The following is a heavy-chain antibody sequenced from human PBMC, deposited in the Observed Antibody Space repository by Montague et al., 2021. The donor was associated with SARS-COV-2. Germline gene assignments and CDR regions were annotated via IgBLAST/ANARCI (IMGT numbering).Heavy chain of an antibody. J-gene: IGHJ6*02. CDR1: GGSVRSGLYY. CDR2: VYYSGTA. Sequence: SETLSLTCTVSGGSVRSGLYYWTWIRQPPGKGLEWIGYVYYSGTANYNPSLKSRLTLTVDTSKNQFSLKLSSVTAADTAIYYCARERLDCSGTSCYTNGLDVWGQGTMATVSS. V-gene: IGHV4-61*01. D-gene: IGHD2-15*01. CDR3: ARERLDCSGTSCYTNGLDV.